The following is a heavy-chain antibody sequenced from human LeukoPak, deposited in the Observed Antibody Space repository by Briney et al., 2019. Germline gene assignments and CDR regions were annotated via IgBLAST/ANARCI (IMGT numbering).Heavy chain of an antibody. CDR1: GGSISSYH. CDR3: ARGLLDGYTHPAAFDI. J-gene: IGHJ3*02. Sequence: SETLSLTCTVSGGSISSYHWSWIRQPPGKGLEWIGYIYYSGSTNYNPSLKSRVTISVDTSKNQFSLKLSSVTAADTAVYYCARGLLDGYTHPAAFDIWGQGTVVTVSS. V-gene: IGHV4-59*01. D-gene: IGHD5-24*01. CDR2: IYYSGST.